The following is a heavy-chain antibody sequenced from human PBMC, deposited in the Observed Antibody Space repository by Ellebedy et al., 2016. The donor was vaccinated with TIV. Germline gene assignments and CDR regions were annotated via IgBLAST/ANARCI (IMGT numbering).Heavy chain of an antibody. D-gene: IGHD1-26*01. Sequence: GESLKISCAASGFTFSSYAMSWVRQAPGKGLEWVSAISGSGASTYYADSVKGRFTISRDNSKNTLYLQMNSLRAEDTAVYYCAKSAPQGGSYSAKTSAFDYWGQGTLVTVSS. CDR1: GFTFSSYA. V-gene: IGHV3-23*01. CDR3: AKSAPQGGSYSAKTSAFDY. CDR2: ISGSGAST. J-gene: IGHJ4*02.